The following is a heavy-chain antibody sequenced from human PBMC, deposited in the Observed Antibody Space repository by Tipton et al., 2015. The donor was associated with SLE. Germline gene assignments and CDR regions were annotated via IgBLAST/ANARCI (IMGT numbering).Heavy chain of an antibody. D-gene: IGHD2-8*02. V-gene: IGHV3-7*01. CDR2: LKQDGSET. CDR3: ALGGVRDCDY. Sequence: LRLSCAATGFTFSNYWMSWVRQAPGKGLEWVANLKQDGSETYYVDSVKGRFTISRDNAKSSLYLQMNSLRAEDTAVYYCALGGVRDCDYWGQGTLVTVSS. J-gene: IGHJ4*02. CDR1: GFTFSNYW.